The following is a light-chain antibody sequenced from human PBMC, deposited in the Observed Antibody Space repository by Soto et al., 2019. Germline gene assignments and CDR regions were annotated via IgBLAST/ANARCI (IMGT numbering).Light chain of an antibody. Sequence: EIVLTQSPGTLSLSPGERATLSCRAIQSVSSNSLAWYVQKPGQAPRLLIYGASTRATGIPARFSGSGSGTEFTLTISSLQSEDFAVYYCQQYNNWPSWTFGQGTKVDIK. CDR1: QSVSSN. J-gene: IGKJ1*01. CDR3: QQYNNWPSWT. V-gene: IGKV3-15*01. CDR2: GAS.